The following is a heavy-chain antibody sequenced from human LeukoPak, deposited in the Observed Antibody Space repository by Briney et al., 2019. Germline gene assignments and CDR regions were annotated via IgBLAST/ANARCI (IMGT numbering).Heavy chain of an antibody. Sequence: PGGSLRLSCAASGFTFSSYAMSWVRQAPGKGLEWVSAISGSGGSTYYADSVKGRFTISRDNSKNTLYLQMNSLRAQDTAVYYCAKKVPGYSSSWYDYWGQGTLVTVSS. CDR3: AKKVPGYSSSWYDY. V-gene: IGHV3-23*01. CDR2: ISGSGGST. J-gene: IGHJ4*02. D-gene: IGHD6-13*01. CDR1: GFTFSSYA.